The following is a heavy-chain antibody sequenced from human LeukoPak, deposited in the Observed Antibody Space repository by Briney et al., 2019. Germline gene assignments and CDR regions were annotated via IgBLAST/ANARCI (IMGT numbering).Heavy chain of an antibody. D-gene: IGHD3-10*01. CDR2: INHSVST. V-gene: IGHV4-34*01. CDR3: ARGAITMVRGVRFDY. J-gene: IGHJ4*02. Sequence: EINHSVSTNYTPSLKIRVTISVDPSTTQFSLKLSSVTAADTAVYYCARGAITMVRGVRFDYWGQGTLVTVSS.